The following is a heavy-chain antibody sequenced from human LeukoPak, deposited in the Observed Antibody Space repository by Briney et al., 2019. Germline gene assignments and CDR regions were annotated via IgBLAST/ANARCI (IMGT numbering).Heavy chain of an antibody. Sequence: KPSETLSLTCAVYGGSFSGYYWSWIRQPPGKGLEWIGEINHSGSTNYNPSLKSRVTISIDTSKNQFSLKLSSVTAADTAVYYCARTVESWAYFDYWGQGTLDTVSS. D-gene: IGHD3-16*01. CDR3: ARTVESWAYFDY. V-gene: IGHV4-34*01. CDR2: INHSGST. CDR1: GGSFSGYY. J-gene: IGHJ4*02.